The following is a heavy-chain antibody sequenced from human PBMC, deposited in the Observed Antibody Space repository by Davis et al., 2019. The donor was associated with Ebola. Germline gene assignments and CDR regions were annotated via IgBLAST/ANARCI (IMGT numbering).Heavy chain of an antibody. Sequence: HPQTPSHTLSIPGDSVSSGGWTWITPTPSRGLEWLGRTYHTSKWNHDYAESVKSRMTINTDTSKNHLSLQLNSETPEDTAVYYSARVWLRTGLDYWGQGTLVTVSS. CDR2: TYHTSKWNH. CDR1: GDSVSSGG. D-gene: IGHD5-12*01. J-gene: IGHJ4*02. V-gene: IGHV6-1*01. CDR3: ARVWLRTGLDY.